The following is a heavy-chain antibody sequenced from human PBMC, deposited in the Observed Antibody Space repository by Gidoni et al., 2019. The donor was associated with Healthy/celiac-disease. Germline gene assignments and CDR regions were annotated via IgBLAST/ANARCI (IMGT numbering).Heavy chain of an antibody. V-gene: IGHV3-23*01. CDR2: ISGSVGST. J-gene: IGHJ4*02. Sequence: EVQLWESGGGLVQPGGSLRPSCAAAGFTFSSYAMSWVRQAPGDGLELVPAISGSVGSTYSADSVKGRFTISSDTSNNTLYLQMTSLSADDTAVYYCAKDSSSGWWRYSFDYWGQGTLVTVSS. D-gene: IGHD6-19*01. CDR3: AKDSSSGWWRYSFDY. CDR1: GFTFSSYA.